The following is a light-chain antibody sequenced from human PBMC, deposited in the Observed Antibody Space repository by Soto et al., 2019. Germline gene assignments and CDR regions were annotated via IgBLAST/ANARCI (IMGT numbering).Light chain of an antibody. CDR1: QSVSSNN. CDR3: QQRPNWPRGT. V-gene: IGKV3D-20*02. CDR2: GAS. J-gene: IGKJ2*01. Sequence: EIVLTQSPGTLSLSPGERATLSCRASQSVSSNNLAWYQQRPGQAPRVVIYGASTRATGIPERFSGSGSGTDFTLTSGSLLPEDSAVYYCQQRPNWPRGTFGQGTKLEIK.